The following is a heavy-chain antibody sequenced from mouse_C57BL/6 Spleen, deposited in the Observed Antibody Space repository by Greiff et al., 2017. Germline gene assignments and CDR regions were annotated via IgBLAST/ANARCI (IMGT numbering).Heavy chain of an antibody. V-gene: IGHV3-6*01. D-gene: IGHD2-4*01. CDR3: AGYDYDGWCAD. Sequence: EVKLMESGPGLVKPSQSLSLTCSVTGYSITSGYYWNWIRQFPGNKLEWMGYIRYDGSNNYNPSLKNRISITRDTSTNQFFLKLNSVTTEDTDTYYCAGYDYDGWCADWGQGTLVTVSA. J-gene: IGHJ3*01. CDR1: GYSITSGYY. CDR2: IRYDGSN.